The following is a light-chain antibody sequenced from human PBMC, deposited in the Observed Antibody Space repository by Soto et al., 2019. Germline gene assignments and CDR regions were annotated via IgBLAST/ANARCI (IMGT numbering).Light chain of an antibody. CDR3: QQYGSSPLT. V-gene: IGKV3-20*01. Sequence: EIVLTQSPGTLSLSPGEGATLSCRASQSVSSYLAWYQQKVGQAPRLLIYGASSRATGTPARFSGGGSGTDFTLTINRREAEDFAVYFCQQYGSSPLTFGGGTKVEIK. CDR1: QSVSSY. CDR2: GAS. J-gene: IGKJ4*01.